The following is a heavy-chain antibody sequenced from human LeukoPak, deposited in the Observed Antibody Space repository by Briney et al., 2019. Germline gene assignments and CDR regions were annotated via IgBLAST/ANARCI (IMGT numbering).Heavy chain of an antibody. Sequence: ASVKVSYKASGYTFSNYGISWVRQAPGQGLEWMGWISAYNGDTNYAQKLQGRLTTTTDTSTSTAYMELRSLRSDDTVVYFCARDSGLKDCSGVSCYRAFDIWGQGTMITVSS. J-gene: IGHJ3*02. CDR2: ISAYNGDT. CDR3: ARDSGLKDCSGVSCYRAFDI. V-gene: IGHV1-18*01. CDR1: GYTFSNYG. D-gene: IGHD2-15*01.